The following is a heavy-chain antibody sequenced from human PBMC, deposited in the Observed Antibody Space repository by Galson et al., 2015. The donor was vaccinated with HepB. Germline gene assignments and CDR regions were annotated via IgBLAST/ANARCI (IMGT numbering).Heavy chain of an antibody. V-gene: IGHV3-48*04. Sequence: SLRLSCAASGFTFSSYSMNWVRQAPGKGLEWVSYISSSSSTIYYADSVKGRFTISRDNAKNSLYLQMNSLRAEDTAVYYCARAPPPGMGGDAFDIWGQGTMVTVSS. CDR1: GFTFSSYS. CDR3: ARAPPPGMGGDAFDI. J-gene: IGHJ3*02. D-gene: IGHD3-16*01. CDR2: ISSSSSTI.